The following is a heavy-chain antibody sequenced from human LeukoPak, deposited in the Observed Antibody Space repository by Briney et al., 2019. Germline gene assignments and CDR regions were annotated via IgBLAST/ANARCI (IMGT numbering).Heavy chain of an antibody. CDR3: ARGPATDIVLMVYAMSRHFDY. J-gene: IGHJ4*02. D-gene: IGHD2-8*01. CDR2: ITHSGST. CDR1: GGSFSGYS. V-gene: IGHV4-34*01. Sequence: PSETLSLTCAVYGGSFSGYSWSWIRQPPGKGLEWIGEITHSGSTNYNPSLKSRVTISVDTSKNQFSLKLSSVTAADTAVYYCARGPATDIVLMVYAMSRHFDYWGQGTLVTVSS.